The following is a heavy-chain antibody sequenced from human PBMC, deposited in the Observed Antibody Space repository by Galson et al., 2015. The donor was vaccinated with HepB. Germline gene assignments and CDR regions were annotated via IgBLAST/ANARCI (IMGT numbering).Heavy chain of an antibody. J-gene: IGHJ4*02. V-gene: IGHV3-15*01. D-gene: IGHD5-24*01. CDR1: GFTFSSAW. CDR2: IKSKTDGGTT. CDR3: TTDRLRDGYNYNFDY. Sequence: SLRLSCAASGFTFSSAWMSWVRQAPGKGLEWVGRIKSKTDGGTTDYAAPVKGRFTISRDDSKNTLYLQMNSLKTEDTAVYYCTTDRLRDGYNYNFDYWGQGTLVTVSS.